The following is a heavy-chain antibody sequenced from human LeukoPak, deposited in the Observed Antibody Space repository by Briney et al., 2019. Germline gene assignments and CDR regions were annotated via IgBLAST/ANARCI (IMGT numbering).Heavy chain of an antibody. J-gene: IGHJ6*02. CDR2: INSDGSST. Sequence: GGSLRLSCAASGFTFSSDWMHWVRQAPGKGLVWVSRINSDGSSTSYADSVKGRFTISRDNAKNSLYLQMNSLRAEDTAVYYCARGGAYCGGDCMDVWGQGTTVTVSS. D-gene: IGHD2-21*02. CDR3: ARGGAYCGGDCMDV. V-gene: IGHV3-74*01. CDR1: GFTFSSDW.